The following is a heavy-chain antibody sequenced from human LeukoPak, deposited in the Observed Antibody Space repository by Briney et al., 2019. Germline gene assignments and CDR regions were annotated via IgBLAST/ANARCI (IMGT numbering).Heavy chain of an antibody. CDR2: ISYDGSNK. CDR3: ARERSAVAGQQFDY. V-gene: IGHV3-30-3*01. CDR1: GFTFSSYA. Sequence: GRSLRLSCAASGFTFSSYAMHWVRQAPGKGLEWVAVISYDGSNKYYADSVKGRFTISRDNSKSTLYLQMNSLRAEDTAVYYCARERSAVAGQQFDYWGQGTLVTVSS. D-gene: IGHD6-19*01. J-gene: IGHJ4*02.